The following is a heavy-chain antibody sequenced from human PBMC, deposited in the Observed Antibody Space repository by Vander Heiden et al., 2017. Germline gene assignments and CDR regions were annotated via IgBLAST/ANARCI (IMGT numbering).Heavy chain of an antibody. CDR3: ARDATILRFLEWGDGMDV. J-gene: IGHJ6*02. Sequence: QVQLVESGGGVVQPGRSLRLSCAASGFTFSTSGMHWVRQAPGKGLEWVAVIWYDGSNKYYADSVKGRFTISRDNSKNTLYLQMNSLRAEDTAVYYCARDATILRFLEWGDGMDVWGQGTTVTVSS. D-gene: IGHD3-3*01. V-gene: IGHV3-33*01. CDR2: IWYDGSNK. CDR1: GFTFSTSG.